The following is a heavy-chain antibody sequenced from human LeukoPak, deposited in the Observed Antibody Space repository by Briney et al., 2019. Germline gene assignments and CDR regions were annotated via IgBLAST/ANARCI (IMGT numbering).Heavy chain of an antibody. V-gene: IGHV3-23*01. CDR2: IRAARETT. CDR3: AKRRYCSSTSCHDFDY. Sequence: GGSLRLSCAASGFTFRSYAMSWVRQAPGRGLEWVSAIRAARETTYYADSAKGRFTVSRDNSTNTLFLQMNSLRAGDTAVYYCAKRRYCSSTSCHDFDYWGQGTLVTVSS. CDR1: GFTFRSYA. D-gene: IGHD2-2*01. J-gene: IGHJ4*02.